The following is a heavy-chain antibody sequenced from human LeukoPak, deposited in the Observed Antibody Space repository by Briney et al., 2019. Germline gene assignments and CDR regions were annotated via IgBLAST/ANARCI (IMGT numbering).Heavy chain of an antibody. CDR1: GYRFTNYW. Sequence: GESLKISCKGSGYRFTNYWISWVRQMPGKGLEWMGRFDPSDSYANYRPSFQGHVTISADKSISTAYLQWSSLKASDTAMYYCARRNYYGSGSYYALSYWGQGTLVTVSS. CDR3: ARRNYYGSGSYYALSY. J-gene: IGHJ4*02. D-gene: IGHD3-10*01. CDR2: FDPSDSYA. V-gene: IGHV5-10-1*01.